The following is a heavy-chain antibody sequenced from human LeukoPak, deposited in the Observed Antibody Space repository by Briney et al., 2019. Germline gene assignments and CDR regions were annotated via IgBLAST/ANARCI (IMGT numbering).Heavy chain of an antibody. J-gene: IGHJ5*02. V-gene: IGHV1-8*01. CDR3: ARGRYDYVWGSYYNWFDP. CDR1: VYTLTRYD. CDR2: MNTNCGNA. D-gene: IGHD3-16*01. Sequence: GASVKVSYKDSVYTLTRYDINWVRQATGQRREWMGWMNTNCGNAGSAQKSQGRVTMSRNTSISSAYMELSSLRSGDTAAHYCARGRYDYVWGSYYNWFDPWGQGSLVTVSS.